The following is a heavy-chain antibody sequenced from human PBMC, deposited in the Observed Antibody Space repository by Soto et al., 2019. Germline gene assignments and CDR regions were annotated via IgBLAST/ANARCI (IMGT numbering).Heavy chain of an antibody. CDR3: ARHSGSHGYGDSAWDGEDAFHI. CDR2: IYYSGST. CDR1: AGSISSYY. D-gene: IGHD4-17*01. V-gene: IGHV4-59*08. J-gene: IGHJ3*02. Sequence: SESLSLTCTVSAGSISSYYWSWIRQPPGQGLEWIGYIYYSGSTNYNPSLKSRVTISVDTSKNQFSLKLSSVTAADTAVYYCARHSGSHGYGDSAWDGEDAFHIWRQGTMVTVSS.